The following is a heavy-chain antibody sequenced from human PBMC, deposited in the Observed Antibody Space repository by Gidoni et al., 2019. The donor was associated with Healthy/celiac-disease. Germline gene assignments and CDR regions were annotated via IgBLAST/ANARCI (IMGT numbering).Heavy chain of an antibody. CDR3: TTGTYYYGSGSLSVENY. Sequence: EVQLVESGGGLVKPGGSLRLSCAASGFTFSNAWMNWVRQAPGKGLEWVGRIKSKTDGGTTDYAAPVKGRFTISRDDSKNTLYLQMNSLKTEDTAVYYCTTGTYYYGSGSLSVENYWGQGTLVTVSS. CDR1: GFTFSNAW. D-gene: IGHD3-10*01. J-gene: IGHJ4*02. CDR2: IKSKTDGGTT. V-gene: IGHV3-15*07.